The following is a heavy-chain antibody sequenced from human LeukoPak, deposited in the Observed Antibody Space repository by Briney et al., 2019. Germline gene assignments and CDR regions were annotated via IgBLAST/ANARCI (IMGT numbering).Heavy chain of an antibody. CDR2: IWYDGRNK. CDR3: AREGVGYPDAFDI. J-gene: IGHJ3*02. CDR1: GFTFTSYG. D-gene: IGHD2-15*01. Sequence: GGSLRLSCAASGFTFTSYGMHWVRQAPGKGLEWVAVIWYDGRNKYYVDSVKGRFTISRDNSKYTVYLQMNSLRAEDTAVYYCAREGVGYPDAFDIWGQGTMVTVSS. V-gene: IGHV3-33*01.